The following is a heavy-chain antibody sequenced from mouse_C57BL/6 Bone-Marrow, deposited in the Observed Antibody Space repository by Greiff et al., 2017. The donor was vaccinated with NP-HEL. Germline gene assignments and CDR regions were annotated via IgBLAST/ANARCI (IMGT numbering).Heavy chain of an antibody. CDR3: ARGWYWTWFAY. V-gene: IGHV5-4*01. D-gene: IGHD1-1*02. CDR1: GFTFSSYA. Sequence: EVQLVESGGGLVKPGGSLKLSCAASGFTFSSYAMSWVRQTPEKRLEWVATLSDGGSYTYYPDNVKGRFTISRDNPKNNLYLQMSHLKSEDTAMYYCARGWYWTWFAYWGQGTLVTVSA. CDR2: LSDGGSYT. J-gene: IGHJ3*01.